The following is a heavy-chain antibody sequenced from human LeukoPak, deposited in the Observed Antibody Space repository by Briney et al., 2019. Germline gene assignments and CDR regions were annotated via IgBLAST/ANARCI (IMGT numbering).Heavy chain of an antibody. Sequence: GASVKVSCKASGYTFTSYDINWVRQATGQGLEWMGWMNPNSGNTGYAQKFKGRVTMTRNTSISTAYMELSSLRSEDTAVYYCARGFGGRYCSSTSCYFTDWFDPWGQGTLVTVSS. J-gene: IGHJ5*02. CDR3: ARGFGGRYCSSTSCYFTDWFDP. D-gene: IGHD2-2*01. CDR2: MNPNSGNT. V-gene: IGHV1-8*01. CDR1: GYTFTSYD.